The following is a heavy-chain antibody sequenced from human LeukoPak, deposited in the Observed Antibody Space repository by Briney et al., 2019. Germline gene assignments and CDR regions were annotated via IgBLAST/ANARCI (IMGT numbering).Heavy chain of an antibody. CDR2: IWFDGSKE. V-gene: IGHV3-33*01. J-gene: IGHJ4*02. CDR3: ARDLALAALEG. CDR1: GFIFSNYG. Sequence: PGGSLRLSCAASGFIFSNYGMHWVRKAPGKGLEWVAVIWFDGSKEYYADSVKGRFTISRDISKKTLYLQMNSLRAEDTAVYHCARDLALAALEGWGQGTLVTVSS. D-gene: IGHD6-19*01.